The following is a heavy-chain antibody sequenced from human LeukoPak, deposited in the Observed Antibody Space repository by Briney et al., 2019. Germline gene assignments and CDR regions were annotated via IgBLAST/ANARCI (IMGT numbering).Heavy chain of an antibody. CDR2: ITGNGGTT. CDR3: ARAMVRAFDY. D-gene: IGHD3-10*01. Sequence: PGGSLRLSCAASGFTLSNYGMNWVRQAPGKGLEWVSGITGNGGTTYYADSVKGRFTISGDNSKNTLYLQMNSLRAEDTAVYYCARAMVRAFDYWGQGTLVTVSS. V-gene: IGHV3-23*01. CDR1: GFTLSNYG. J-gene: IGHJ4*02.